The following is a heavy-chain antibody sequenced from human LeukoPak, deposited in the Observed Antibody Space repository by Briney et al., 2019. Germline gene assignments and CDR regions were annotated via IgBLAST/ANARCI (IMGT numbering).Heavy chain of an antibody. CDR1: GFTFSSYS. Sequence: PGGSLRLSCAASGFTFSSYSMNWVRQAPGKGLEWIGEINHSGSTNYNPSLKSRVTISVDTSKNQFSLKLSSVTAADTAVYYCARRVGAIFGVVIISRKTSTSYNWFDPWGQGTLVTVSS. J-gene: IGHJ5*02. CDR2: INHSGST. V-gene: IGHV4-34*01. CDR3: ARRVGAIFGVVIISRKTSTSYNWFDP. D-gene: IGHD3-3*01.